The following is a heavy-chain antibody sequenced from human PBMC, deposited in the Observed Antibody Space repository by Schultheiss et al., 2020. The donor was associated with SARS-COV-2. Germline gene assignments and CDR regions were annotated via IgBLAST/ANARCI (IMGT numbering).Heavy chain of an antibody. CDR3: ARTSLAAAGYYFDY. J-gene: IGHJ4*02. D-gene: IGHD6-13*01. V-gene: IGHV4-4*02. Sequence: SLTCAVSGGSISSSNWWSWVRQPPGKGLEWIGEIYHSGSTNYNPSLKSRVTISVDKSKNQFSLKLSSVTAADTAVYYCARTSLAAAGYYFDYWGQGTLVTVSS. CDR2: IYHSGST. CDR1: GGSISSSNW.